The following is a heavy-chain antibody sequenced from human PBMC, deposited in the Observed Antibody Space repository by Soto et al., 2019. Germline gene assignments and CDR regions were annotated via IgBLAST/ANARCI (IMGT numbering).Heavy chain of an antibody. D-gene: IGHD1-20*01. CDR2: IIPIFGTA. V-gene: IGHV1-69*13. Sequence: GASVKVSCKASGSTFSSYAISWVRQAPGQGLEWMGGIIPIFGTANYAQKFQGRVTITADESTSTAYMELSSLRSEDTAVYYCARGITGTVSPFDYWGQGTLVTVSS. J-gene: IGHJ4*02. CDR3: ARGITGTVSPFDY. CDR1: GSTFSSYA.